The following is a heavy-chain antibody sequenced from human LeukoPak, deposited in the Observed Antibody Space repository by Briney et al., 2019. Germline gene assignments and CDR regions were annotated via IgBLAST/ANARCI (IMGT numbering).Heavy chain of an antibody. D-gene: IGHD3-22*01. Sequence: ASVKVSCKASGYTFTSYYMHWVRQAPGQGLEWMGIINPSGGSTSYAQKFQGRVTITADESTSTAYMELSSLRSEDTAVYYCANRAYYYDSSGYPVPGYFDYWGQGTLVTVSS. J-gene: IGHJ4*02. CDR1: GYTFTSYY. CDR3: ANRAYYYDSSGYPVPGYFDY. CDR2: INPSGGST. V-gene: IGHV1-46*01.